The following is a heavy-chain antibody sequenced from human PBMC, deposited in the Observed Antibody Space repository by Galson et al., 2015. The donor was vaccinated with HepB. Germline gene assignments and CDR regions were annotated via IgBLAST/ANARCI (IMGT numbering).Heavy chain of an antibody. Sequence: SLRLSCAASGFTFSTYWMSWVRQAPGKGLEWVANINEDGSEKAHVDSVKGRFTISRDSAKNSLYVQMNNLRAEDTAVYYCARGGSWGGDSWGQGTLVTVSS. V-gene: IGHV3-7*03. D-gene: IGHD3-16*01. CDR1: GFTFSTYW. CDR3: ARGGSWGGDS. CDR2: INEDGSEK. J-gene: IGHJ4*02.